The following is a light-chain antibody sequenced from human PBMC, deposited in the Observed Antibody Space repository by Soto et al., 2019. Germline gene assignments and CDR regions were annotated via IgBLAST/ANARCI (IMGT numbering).Light chain of an antibody. CDR3: QQSYRSPYT. CDR2: GAS. CDR1: QSINIY. J-gene: IGKJ2*01. Sequence: IQMTQSPSSLSASVGDSVTVTCRASQSINIYLNWYQQKPGKAPTLLIYGASSFQSGVPSRFTVGGSRTDFTLTISSLQPEDFATYYCQQSYRSPYTFGQGTKLEIK. V-gene: IGKV1-39*01.